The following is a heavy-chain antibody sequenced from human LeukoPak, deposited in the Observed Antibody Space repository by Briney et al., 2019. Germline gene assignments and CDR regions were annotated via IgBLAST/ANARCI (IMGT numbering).Heavy chain of an antibody. CDR2: ISSSSSYI. J-gene: IGHJ4*02. V-gene: IGHV3-21*01. CDR3: ARAITIAAAGTDY. CDR1: GFTFSSYS. D-gene: IGHD6-13*01. Sequence: GGSLRLSCAASGFTFSSYSMNWVRQAPGKGLEWVSSISSSSSYIYYADSVKGRFTISRDNAKNSLYLQMNSLRAEDTAVYYCARAITIAAAGTDYWGQGTLVTVSS.